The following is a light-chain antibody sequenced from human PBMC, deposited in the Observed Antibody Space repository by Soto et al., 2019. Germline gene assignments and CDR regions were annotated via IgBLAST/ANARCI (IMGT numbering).Light chain of an antibody. CDR2: GAS. Sequence: EVVLTQSPGTLSLSPGARATLSCRASQGVTSSYLAWYQQKPGQAPRLLIYGASSRATGIPDRFRGSGSGTDFTLTIRRLEPEDFAVYYCQQYGSAPYTFGQGTKLEIK. V-gene: IGKV3-20*01. J-gene: IGKJ2*01. CDR1: QGVTSSY. CDR3: QQYGSAPYT.